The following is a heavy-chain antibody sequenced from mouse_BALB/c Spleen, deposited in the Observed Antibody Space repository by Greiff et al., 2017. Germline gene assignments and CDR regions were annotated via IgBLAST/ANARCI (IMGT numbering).Heavy chain of an antibody. CDR1: GFTFSSYA. V-gene: IGHV5-9-4*01. Sequence: EVNVVESGGGLVKPGGSLKLSCAASGFTFSSYAMSWVRQSPEKRLEWVAEISSGGSYTYYPDTVTGRFTISRDNAKNTLYLEMSSLRSEDTAMYYCARAYYRYDGAMDYWGQGTSVTVSS. J-gene: IGHJ4*01. CDR3: ARAYYRYDGAMDY. D-gene: IGHD2-14*01. CDR2: ISSGGSYT.